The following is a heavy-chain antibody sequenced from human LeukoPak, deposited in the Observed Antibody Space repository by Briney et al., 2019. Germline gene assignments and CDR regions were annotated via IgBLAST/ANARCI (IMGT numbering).Heavy chain of an antibody. CDR3: AKCGHLGHYFDY. CDR1: GFTFSTYA. Sequence: PGGSLRLSCAASGFTFSTYAMSWVRQAPGKGREWVSVISGSGGSTYYADSVKGRFTISRDNSKNTLFLQMNSLRADDTALYYCAKCGHLGHYFDYWGQGILVTVSP. CDR2: ISGSGGST. J-gene: IGHJ4*02. V-gene: IGHV3-23*01. D-gene: IGHD2-21*01.